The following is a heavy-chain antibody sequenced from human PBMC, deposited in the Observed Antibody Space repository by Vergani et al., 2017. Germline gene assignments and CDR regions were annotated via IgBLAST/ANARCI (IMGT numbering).Heavy chain of an antibody. D-gene: IGHD6-19*01. Sequence: QVQLVESGGGVVQPGRSLRLSCAASGFTFSSYGMHWVRQAPGKGLEWVAVIWYDGSNKYYADSVKGRFTISRDNSKNRLYLQMNSLRAEDTAVYYCARDQQWLVLEYYGGMDVWGQGTTVTVSS. CDR3: ARDQQWLVLEYYGGMDV. CDR2: IWYDGSNK. V-gene: IGHV3-33*01. CDR1: GFTFSSYG. J-gene: IGHJ6*02.